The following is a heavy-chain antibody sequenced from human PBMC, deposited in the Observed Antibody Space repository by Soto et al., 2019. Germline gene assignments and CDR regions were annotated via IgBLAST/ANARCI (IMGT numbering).Heavy chain of an antibody. CDR1: GFTFSSYW. Sequence: EVQLVESGGGLVQPGGSLRLSCSASGFTFSSYWMHWVRQAPGKGLVWVSHINNDGSSTIYADSLRGRFTISRDNAKNTLYLEMNGLRAEDTAVYVCARDARYYYMDVWGKGTTVTVSS. D-gene: IGHD6-6*01. V-gene: IGHV3-74*01. CDR2: INNDGSST. CDR3: ARDARYYYMDV. J-gene: IGHJ6*03.